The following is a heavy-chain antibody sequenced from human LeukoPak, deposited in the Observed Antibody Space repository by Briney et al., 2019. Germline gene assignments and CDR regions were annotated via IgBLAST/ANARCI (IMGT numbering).Heavy chain of an antibody. V-gene: IGHV3-23*01. Sequence: GGSLRLSCAASGFTFSSHAMNWVRQPPGKGLDWVSSTGKSGDGAFYADSVKGRFTISRDNSKNTLYLQMNSLRREDTAVYYCARRGGTSGWGAFDIWGQGTMVTVSS. CDR3: ARRGGTSGWGAFDI. CDR1: GFTFSSHA. J-gene: IGHJ3*02. D-gene: IGHD2-2*01. CDR2: TGKSGDGA.